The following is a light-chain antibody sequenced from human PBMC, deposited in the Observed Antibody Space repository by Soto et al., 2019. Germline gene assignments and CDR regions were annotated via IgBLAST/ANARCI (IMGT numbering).Light chain of an antibody. CDR1: QSISTF. CDR2: AAS. CDR3: QPSYTTPRT. Sequence: DIQMTQSPSSLSASVGDRVSVTCRASQSISTFLNWYQQRPGEAPKLLIYAASSLQSVVPSRFSGSGSGADFTRTIGSLQPEDFATYYCQPSYTTPRTFGQGTKVEVK. V-gene: IGKV1-39*01. J-gene: IGKJ1*01.